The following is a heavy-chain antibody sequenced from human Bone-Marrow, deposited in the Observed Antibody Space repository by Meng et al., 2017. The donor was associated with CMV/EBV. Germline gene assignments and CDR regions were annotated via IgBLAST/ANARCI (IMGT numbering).Heavy chain of an antibody. Sequence: GESLKISCAASGFTVSSNYMSWVRQAPGKGLEWVSVIYSGGSTYYADSVKGRFTISRDNSKNTLYLQMNSLRAEDTAVYYCARGGYGSSWPSRGYYYGMDVWGQGTTVTVSS. D-gene: IGHD6-13*01. V-gene: IGHV3-66*02. CDR3: ARGGYGSSWPSRGYYYGMDV. CDR2: IYSGGST. CDR1: GFTVSSNY. J-gene: IGHJ6*02.